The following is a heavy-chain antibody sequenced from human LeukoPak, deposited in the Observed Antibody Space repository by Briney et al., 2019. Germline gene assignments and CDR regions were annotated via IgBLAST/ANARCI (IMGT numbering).Heavy chain of an antibody. V-gene: IGHV3-74*01. Sequence: GGSPRLSCADSGFTFSSYWMHWVRQAPGKGLMWVSRINTDGSSSNYAGSVKGRFTISRDNAKNTLYLQTNSLRAEDTAVYYCARVYSYSDPMDHWGQGTLVTVSS. D-gene: IGHD1-26*01. CDR2: INTDGSSS. CDR3: ARVYSYSDPMDH. J-gene: IGHJ4*02. CDR1: GFTFSSYW.